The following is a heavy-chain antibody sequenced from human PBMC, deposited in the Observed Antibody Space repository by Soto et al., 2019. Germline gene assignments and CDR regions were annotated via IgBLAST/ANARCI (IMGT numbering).Heavy chain of an antibody. Sequence: EVQLVESGGGLGQPGGSLRLSCAASGFAFSNYWMSWVRQAPGKGLEWVATIKQDGSEKYYVDSVKGRFTISRDKAKNSLYLQMNSLRAEDTAVYHCARGGTSMIVVGAFDDWGQGALVTVSS. CDR1: GFAFSNYW. J-gene: IGHJ4*02. CDR3: ARGGTSMIVVGAFDD. D-gene: IGHD3-22*01. CDR2: IKQDGSEK. V-gene: IGHV3-7*01.